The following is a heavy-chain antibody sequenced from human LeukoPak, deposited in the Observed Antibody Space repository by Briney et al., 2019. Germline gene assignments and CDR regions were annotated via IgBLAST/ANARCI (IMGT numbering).Heavy chain of an antibody. V-gene: IGHV3-23*01. CDR3: TRVYLRAADY. CDR1: GFTFSSYA. J-gene: IGHJ4*01. Sequence: PGGSLRLSCAASGFTFSSYAMSWVRQAPGKGLEWVSAISGSGGSTNHADSVKGRFSISRDNSKNTLYLQMNSLRAEDTAVYYCTRVYLRAADYWGHGTLVTVSS. CDR2: ISGSGGST. D-gene: IGHD6-25*01.